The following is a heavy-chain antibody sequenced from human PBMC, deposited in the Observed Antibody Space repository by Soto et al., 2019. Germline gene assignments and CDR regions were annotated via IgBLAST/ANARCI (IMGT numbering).Heavy chain of an antibody. D-gene: IGHD2-2*01. CDR1: GYTFTGYY. J-gene: IGHJ4*02. CDR3: ARGSVAPAAMVVSYFDY. Sequence: QEQLVQSGAEVKRLGASVKVSCKASGYTFTGYYIHWVRQAPGQGLEWMGWINPYSGGTNYAQKFQGRVTLTRDTSTSTAYMDLSSLRSDDAAVYYCARGSVAPAAMVVSYFDYWGQGTLVPVSS. CDR2: INPYSGGT. V-gene: IGHV1-2*02.